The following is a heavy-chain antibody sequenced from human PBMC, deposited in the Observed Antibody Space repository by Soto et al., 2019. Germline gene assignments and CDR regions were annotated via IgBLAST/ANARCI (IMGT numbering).Heavy chain of an antibody. Sequence: QVQLVQSGAEVKKPGSSVKVSCKASGGTFSSYAISWVRQAPGQGLEWMGGIIPIFGTANYAQKFQGRVTITADESTSTDYMELSSLRSEDTAVYYCARRGYSRSSWYYYYGMDVWGQGTTVTVSS. CDR2: IIPIFGTA. CDR1: GGTFSSYA. D-gene: IGHD6-6*01. V-gene: IGHV1-69*01. J-gene: IGHJ6*02. CDR3: ARRGYSRSSWYYYYGMDV.